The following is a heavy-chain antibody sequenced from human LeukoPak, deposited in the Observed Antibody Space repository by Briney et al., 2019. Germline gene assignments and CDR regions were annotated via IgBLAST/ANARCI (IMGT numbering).Heavy chain of an antibody. CDR2: IYYSGST. D-gene: IGHD3-10*01. CDR1: GGSISSYY. V-gene: IGHV4-59*01. J-gene: IGHJ5*01. Sequence: SETLSLTCTVSGGSISSYYWSWIRQPPGKGLEWIGYIYYSGSTNYNPSLKSRVTISVDTSKNQFSLKLSSVTAADTAVYYCARTDYYGSGTFYDSWFDPWGQGILVTVSS. CDR3: ARTDYYGSGTFYDSWFDP.